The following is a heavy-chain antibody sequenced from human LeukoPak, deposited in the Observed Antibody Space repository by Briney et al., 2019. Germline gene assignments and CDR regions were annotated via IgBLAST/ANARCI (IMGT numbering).Heavy chain of an antibody. Sequence: GSLRLSCAASGFTFSNYAMHWVRQAPGKGLEWVAVISYDGSNKYYADSLKGRFTISRDNSKNTLYLQVNSLIPEDTAVYYCAKVKDPYEVLYWFDPWGQGTLVTVSS. CDR3: AKVKDPYEVLYWFDP. D-gene: IGHD2-15*01. V-gene: IGHV3-30-3*01. J-gene: IGHJ5*02. CDR2: ISYDGSNK. CDR1: GFTFSNYA.